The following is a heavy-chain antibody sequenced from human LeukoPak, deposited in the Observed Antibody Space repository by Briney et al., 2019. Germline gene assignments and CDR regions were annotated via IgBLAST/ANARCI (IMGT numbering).Heavy chain of an antibody. Sequence: ASVKVSCKASGYTFTSYYMHWARRAPGQGLEWMGIINPSGGSTSYAQKFQGRVTMTRDTSISTAYMELSRLRSDDTAVYYCAGPSPYCSSTSCYLSAFDIWGQGTMVTVSS. CDR2: INPSGGST. CDR1: GYTFTSYY. J-gene: IGHJ3*02. CDR3: AGPSPYCSSTSCYLSAFDI. V-gene: IGHV1-46*01. D-gene: IGHD2-2*01.